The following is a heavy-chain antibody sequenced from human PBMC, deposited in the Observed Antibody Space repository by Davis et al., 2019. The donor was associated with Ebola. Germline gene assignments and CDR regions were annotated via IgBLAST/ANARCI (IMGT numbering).Heavy chain of an antibody. CDR2: IKQDGNEK. CDR3: TREVGANDY. Sequence: PGGSLRLSCAASGFTFSSYWMSWVRQAPGKGLEWVVNIKQDGNEKYYVDSVKGRFTISRDNAKNSLYLQMTSLRAEDTAVYYCTREVGANDYWGQGTLVTVSS. CDR1: GFTFSSYW. V-gene: IGHV3-7*03. D-gene: IGHD1-26*01. J-gene: IGHJ4*02.